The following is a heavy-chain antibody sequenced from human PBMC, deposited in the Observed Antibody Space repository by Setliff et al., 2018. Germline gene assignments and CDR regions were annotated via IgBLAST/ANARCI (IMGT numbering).Heavy chain of an antibody. Sequence: PGESLKISCKGSGYSFTNYWIGWVRQMPGKGLEWMGIIYPGDSDTTYSPSFQGQVTISADKSISTAYLQWSSLKASDAAMYYCARSRITGSTSELDYWGQGTLVTVSS. CDR2: IYPGDSDT. CDR1: GYSFTNYW. J-gene: IGHJ4*02. D-gene: IGHD1-20*01. CDR3: ARSRITGSTSELDY. V-gene: IGHV5-51*01.